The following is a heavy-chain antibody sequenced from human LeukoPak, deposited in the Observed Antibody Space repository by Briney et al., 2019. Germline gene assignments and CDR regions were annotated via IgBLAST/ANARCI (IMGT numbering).Heavy chain of an antibody. V-gene: IGHV1-2*02. Sequence: ASVKVSCKASGYTFTCYYMHWVRQAPGQGLEWMGWINPNSGGTNYAQKFQGRVTMTRDTSISTAYMELSRLKSDDTAVYYCARDRGYDFWSGYYLGYYGMDVWGQGTTVTVSS. CDR3: ARDRGYDFWSGYYLGYYGMDV. CDR2: INPNSGGT. CDR1: GYTFTCYY. D-gene: IGHD3-3*01. J-gene: IGHJ6*02.